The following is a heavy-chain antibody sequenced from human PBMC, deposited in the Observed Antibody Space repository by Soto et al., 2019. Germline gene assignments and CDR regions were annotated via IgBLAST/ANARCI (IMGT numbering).Heavy chain of an antibody. CDR2: ISAHNGNT. CDR3: ARGRYGDY. Sequence: QVHLVQSGAEVKKPGASVKVSCKASGYTFTSSGITWVRQAPGQGLEWMGWISAHNGNTDYAQKHQGRVIVTRDTSTSKAYMELRSLRSDDTAVYYCARGRYGDYWGQGALVTVSS. V-gene: IGHV1-18*01. J-gene: IGHJ4*02. D-gene: IGHD1-1*01. CDR1: GYTFTSSG.